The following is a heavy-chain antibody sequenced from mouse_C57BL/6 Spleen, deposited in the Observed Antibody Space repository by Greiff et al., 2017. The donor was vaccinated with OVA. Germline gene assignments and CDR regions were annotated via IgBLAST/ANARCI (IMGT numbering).Heavy chain of an antibody. V-gene: IGHV1-69*01. Sequence: QVQLKESGAELVMPGASVKLSCKASGYTFTSYWMHWVKQRPGQGLEWIGEIDPSDSYTNYNQKFKGKSTLTVDKSSSTAYMQLSSLTSEDSAVYYCARGSYGGVYYAMDYWGQGTSVTVSS. CDR1: GYTFTSYW. CDR2: IDPSDSYT. J-gene: IGHJ4*01. D-gene: IGHD1-1*02. CDR3: ARGSYGGVYYAMDY.